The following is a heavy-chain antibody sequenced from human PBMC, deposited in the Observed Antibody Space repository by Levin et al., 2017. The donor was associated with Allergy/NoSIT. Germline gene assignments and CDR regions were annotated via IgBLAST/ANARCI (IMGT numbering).Heavy chain of an antibody. CDR2: INHSGST. J-gene: IGHJ3*02. Sequence: SETLSLTCDVYGGSVSGYYWSWIRQPPGKGLEWIGEINHSGSTYYNPSLESRVTISGDTSKNQFSLNLSSVAAADTGLYYCARSTGYYSIDAFDIWGQGTMVTVSS. V-gene: IGHV4-34*01. D-gene: IGHD3-22*01. CDR1: GGSVSGYY. CDR3: ARSTGYYSIDAFDI.